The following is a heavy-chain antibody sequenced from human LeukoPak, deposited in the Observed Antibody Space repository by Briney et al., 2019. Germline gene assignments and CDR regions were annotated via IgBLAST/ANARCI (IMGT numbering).Heavy chain of an antibody. Sequence: ASVKVSCKASGYTFTTYGISWVRQAPGQGLEWMGWISGYNGNTNYAQKFQGRVTMTTDTSTTTVYMELRSLTSDDTAVYYCARDYYESGGNWHDTFDIWGQGTVVTVSS. CDR2: ISGYNGNT. CDR3: ARDYYESGGNWHDTFDI. V-gene: IGHV1-18*01. D-gene: IGHD3-22*01. J-gene: IGHJ3*02. CDR1: GYTFTTYG.